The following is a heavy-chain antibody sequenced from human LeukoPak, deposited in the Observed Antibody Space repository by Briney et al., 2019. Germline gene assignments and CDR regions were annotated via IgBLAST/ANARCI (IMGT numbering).Heavy chain of an antibody. J-gene: IGHJ4*02. CDR2: IYYSGST. V-gene: IGHV4-39*07. CDR1: GDSIGSSSYY. Sequence: SETLSLTCTVSGDSIGSSSYYWGWIRQPPGKGLEWIGTIYYSGSTYYNPSLKSRVTISVDTSKNQFSLKLSSVTAADTAVYYCARDLRPDTAMVTLDYWGQGTLVTVSS. CDR3: ARDLRPDTAMVTLDY. D-gene: IGHD5-18*01.